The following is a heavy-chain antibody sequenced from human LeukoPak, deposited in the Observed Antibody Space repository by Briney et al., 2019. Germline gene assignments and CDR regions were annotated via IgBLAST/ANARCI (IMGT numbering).Heavy chain of an antibody. CDR1: GYTFTSYD. CDR2: INTNTGNP. D-gene: IGHD3-9*01. CDR3: ARGGQTGYVDYSYYYMDV. Sequence: GASLNVSCTASGYTFTSYDINWVRQAPGQGLEWMGWINTNTGNPTCAHRFKGRFVFSLYTFVRSANLQISSLKTEDTAVYFCARGGQTGYVDYSYYYMDVWGKGTTVTVSS. V-gene: IGHV7-4-1*02. J-gene: IGHJ6*03.